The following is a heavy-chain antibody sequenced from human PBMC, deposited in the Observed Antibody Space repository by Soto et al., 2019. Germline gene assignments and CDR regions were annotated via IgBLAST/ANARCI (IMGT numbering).Heavy chain of an antibody. CDR3: AKDRGEEGLKFLEWFGGMDV. Sequence: GGSLRLSCAASGFTVSNYWMNWVRQAPGKGLVWVSHIKNDGTTSYADSVEGRFTVSRDDAKNSFYLQMNSLRADDTAVYYCAKDRGEEGLKFLEWFGGMDVWGHGTTVTVSS. CDR2: IKNDGTT. D-gene: IGHD3-3*01. J-gene: IGHJ6*02. V-gene: IGHV3-74*01. CDR1: GFTVSNYW.